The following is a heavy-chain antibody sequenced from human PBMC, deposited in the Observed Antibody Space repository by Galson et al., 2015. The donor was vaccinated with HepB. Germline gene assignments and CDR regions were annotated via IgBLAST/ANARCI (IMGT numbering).Heavy chain of an antibody. D-gene: IGHD2-15*01. CDR2: IGSGGST. J-gene: IGHJ2*01. Sequence: SLRLSCAASGFIFRNYAMTWVRQAPGKGLEWVSTIGSGGSTFYTDSVKGRFTISRDHYNTTFFLQLSSLRAEDTAVYYCAKTIVVAACKWYVDLWGRGTLVAVSS. CDR1: GFIFRNYA. CDR3: AKTIVVAACKWYVDL. V-gene: IGHV3-23*01.